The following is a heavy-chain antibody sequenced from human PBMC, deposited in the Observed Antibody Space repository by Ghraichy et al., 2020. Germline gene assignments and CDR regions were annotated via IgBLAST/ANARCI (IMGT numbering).Heavy chain of an antibody. D-gene: IGHD3-22*01. CDR1: GYTFTSYD. CDR3: GGTTKIGVRKGWMDY. J-gene: IGHJ4*02. CDR2: MDPNSGDT. V-gene: IGHV1-8*01. Sequence: ASVKVSCKASGYTFTSYDINWVRLATGHGLEWMGYMDPNSGDTGYAQKFPGRVTMTRNTSISKAYMELTSLRSEDTAVYYCGGTTKIGVRKGWMDYWGQGTLVTVAS.